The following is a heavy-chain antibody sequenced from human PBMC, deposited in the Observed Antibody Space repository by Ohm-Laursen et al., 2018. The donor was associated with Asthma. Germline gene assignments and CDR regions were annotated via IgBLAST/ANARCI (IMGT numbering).Heavy chain of an antibody. J-gene: IGHJ5*02. Sequence: SETLSLTCTVSGGSISSSSYYWGWIRQPPGKGLEWIGSIYYSGSTYYNPSLKSRVTISVDTSKNQFPLKLSSVTAADTAVYYCARRDSYGHGVWFDPWGQGTLVTVSS. CDR3: ARRDSYGHGVWFDP. CDR1: GGSISSSSYY. CDR2: IYYSGST. D-gene: IGHD5-18*01. V-gene: IGHV4-39*01.